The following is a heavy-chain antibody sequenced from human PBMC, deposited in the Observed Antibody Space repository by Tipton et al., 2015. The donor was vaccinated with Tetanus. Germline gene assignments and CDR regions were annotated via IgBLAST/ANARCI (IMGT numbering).Heavy chain of an antibody. CDR1: GFTFNTYN. Sequence: LRLSCAASGFTFNTYNMNWVRQAPGKGLEWIGSISYSGSTSYSPSLRSRVTMSVDTPRNQFSLNLTSVTAADTAVYYCARHLIYPYTSRYFDYWGLGTLVTVSS. CDR3: ARHLIYPYTSRYFDY. D-gene: IGHD3-3*01. CDR2: ISYSGST. V-gene: IGHV4-59*04. J-gene: IGHJ4*02.